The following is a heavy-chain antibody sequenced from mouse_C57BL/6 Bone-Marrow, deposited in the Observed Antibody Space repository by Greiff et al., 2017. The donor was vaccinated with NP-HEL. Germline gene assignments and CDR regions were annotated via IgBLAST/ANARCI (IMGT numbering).Heavy chain of an antibody. Sequence: EVKLVESGGGLVQPGESLKLSCESNEYEFPSHDMSWVRKTPEKRLELVAAINSDGGSTYYPDTMERRFIISRDNTKKPLYLQMSSLRSEDTALYYRARHPLLLRILMDYWGQGTSVTVSS. CDR2: INSDGGST. CDR3: ARHPLLLRILMDY. D-gene: IGHD1-1*01. J-gene: IGHJ4*01. V-gene: IGHV5-2*01. CDR1: EYEFPSHD.